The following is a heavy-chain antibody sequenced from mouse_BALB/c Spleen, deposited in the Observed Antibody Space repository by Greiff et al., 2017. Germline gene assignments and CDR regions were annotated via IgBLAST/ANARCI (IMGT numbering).Heavy chain of an antibody. CDR1: GFTFSSYG. CDR3: ARDQHYRYDGYFDY. V-gene: IGHV5-6-3*01. CDR2: INSNGGST. J-gene: IGHJ2*01. Sequence: EVQLVESGGGLVQPGGSLKLSCAASGFTFSSYGMSWVRQTPDKRLELVATINSNGGSTYYPDSVKGRFTISRDNAKNTLYLQMSSLKSEDTAMYYCARDQHYRYDGYFDYWGQGTTLTVSS. D-gene: IGHD2-14*01.